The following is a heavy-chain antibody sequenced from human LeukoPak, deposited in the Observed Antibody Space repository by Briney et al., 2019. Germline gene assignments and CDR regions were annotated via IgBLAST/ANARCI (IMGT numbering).Heavy chain of an antibody. CDR3: ARDRVVVATTTPPYWYFDL. D-gene: IGHD2-15*01. V-gene: IGHV3-20*04. Sequence: GGSLRLSCAASGFTFDDYGMSWVRQAPGKGLEWVSGINWNGGRTGYADSVKGRFTISRDNAKDSLYLRMNSLRVEDTALYYCARDRVVVATTTPPYWYFDLWGRGTLVTVSS. CDR2: INWNGGRT. J-gene: IGHJ2*01. CDR1: GFTFDDYG.